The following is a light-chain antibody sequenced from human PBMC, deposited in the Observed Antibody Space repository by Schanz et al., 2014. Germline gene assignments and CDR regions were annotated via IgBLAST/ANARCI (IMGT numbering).Light chain of an antibody. CDR1: QIVSND. J-gene: IGKJ2*01. Sequence: EVVLTQSPATLSLSPGERATLSCRASQIVSNDFAWYQQKPGQAPRLLIYDASTRAIGIPDRFSGSGSGTDFTLTISRLEPEDFAVFYCQQYGSSPYTFGQGTKLEIK. CDR2: DAS. CDR3: QQYGSSPYT. V-gene: IGKV3-20*01.